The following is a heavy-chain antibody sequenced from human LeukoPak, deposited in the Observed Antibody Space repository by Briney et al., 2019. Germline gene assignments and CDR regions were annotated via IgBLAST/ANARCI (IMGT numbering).Heavy chain of an antibody. D-gene: IGHD6-13*01. CDR2: IYYSGST. J-gene: IGHJ4*02. V-gene: IGHV4-39*07. CDR1: GGSISSSSYY. CDR3: ARDVVAAPGTWDY. Sequence: PSETLSLTCTVSGGSISSSSYYWGWIRRPPGKGLEWIGSIYYSGSTYYNPSLKSRVTISVDTSKNQFSLKLSSVTAADTAVYYCARDVVAAPGTWDYWGQGTLVTVSS.